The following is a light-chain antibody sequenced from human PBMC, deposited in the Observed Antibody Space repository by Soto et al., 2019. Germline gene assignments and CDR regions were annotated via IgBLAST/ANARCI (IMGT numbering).Light chain of an antibody. CDR3: QQSYSTPRT. Sequence: DIQMTQSPSSLSASVGDRVTITCRASQSISSYLNWYQQKPGKAPKLLIYAASSLQSGVPSSFSGSGSGTDFTLTISXLQPEDIATYYCQQSYSTPRTFGQGTKV. V-gene: IGKV1-39*01. J-gene: IGKJ1*01. CDR2: AAS. CDR1: QSISSY.